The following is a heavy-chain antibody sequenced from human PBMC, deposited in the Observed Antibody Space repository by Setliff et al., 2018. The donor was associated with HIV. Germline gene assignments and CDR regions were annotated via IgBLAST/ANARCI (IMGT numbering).Heavy chain of an antibody. CDR1: GHSITSDYQ. D-gene: IGHD5-12*01. Sequence: ETLSLTCTVSGHSITSDYQWGWIRQPPGKGLALIGSIFQSGRTNYNPSLKSRVTISVDTSKNQFSLKLSSVTAADTAVYYCARGGQGGYDYGYYYYYGMDVWGQGTTVTVSS. CDR3: ARGGQGGYDYGYYYYYGMDV. CDR2: IFQSGRT. J-gene: IGHJ6*02. V-gene: IGHV4-38-2*02.